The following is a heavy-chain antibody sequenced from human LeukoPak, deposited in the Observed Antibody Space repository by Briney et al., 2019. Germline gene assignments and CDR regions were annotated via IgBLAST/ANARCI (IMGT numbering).Heavy chain of an antibody. CDR3: ARIGSSSSLDAFDI. D-gene: IGHD6-6*01. J-gene: IGHJ3*02. CDR2: IYTSGST. Sequence: PSETLSLTCTVSGGSISSYYWSCIRQPAGKGLEWIGRIYTSGSTNYNPSLKSRVTMSVDTSKNQFSLRLSSVTAADTAVYYCARIGSSSSLDAFDIWGQGTMVTVSS. V-gene: IGHV4-4*07. CDR1: GGSISSYY.